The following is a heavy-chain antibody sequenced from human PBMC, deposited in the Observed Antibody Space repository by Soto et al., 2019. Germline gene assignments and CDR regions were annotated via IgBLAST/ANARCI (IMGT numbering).Heavy chain of an antibody. J-gene: IGHJ4*02. D-gene: IGHD3-9*01. CDR1: GGSFSGYY. Sequence: SETLSLTCAVYGGSFSGYYWSWIRQPPGKGLEWIGDINHSGSTNYNPSLKSRVTISVDTSKNQFSLKLMSLSAADTAVYYCGRLEGLATISYYFDYWGQGALVTVSS. CDR3: GRLEGLATISYYFDY. V-gene: IGHV4-34*01. CDR2: INHSGST.